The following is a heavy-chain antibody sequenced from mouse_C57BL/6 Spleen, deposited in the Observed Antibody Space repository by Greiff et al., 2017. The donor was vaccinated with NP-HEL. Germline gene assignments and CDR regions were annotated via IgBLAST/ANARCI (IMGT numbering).Heavy chain of an antibody. V-gene: IGHV1-4*01. D-gene: IGHD2-1*01. Sequence: QVQLQQSGAELARPGASVKMSCKASGYTFTSYTMHWVKQRPGQGLEWIGYINPSSGYNKYNQKFKDKATLTADKSSSTAYMQLSSLTSEYSAVYYCASYYGNWAYWGQGTLVTVSA. CDR2: INPSSGYN. J-gene: IGHJ3*01. CDR1: GYTFTSYT. CDR3: ASYYGNWAY.